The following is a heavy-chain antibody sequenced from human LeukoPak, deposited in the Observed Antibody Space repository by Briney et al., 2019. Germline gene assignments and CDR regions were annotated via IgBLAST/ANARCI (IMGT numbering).Heavy chain of an antibody. CDR2: ISSSGSTI. J-gene: IGHJ5*02. Sequence: GGSLRLSCAASGFTFSIYWMHWVRQAPGKGLEWVSYISSSGSTIYYADSVKGRFTISRDNAKNSLYLQMNSLRAEDTAVYYCAREGRLVGPKVPRFDPWGQGTLVTVSS. CDR3: AREGRLVGPKVPRFDP. V-gene: IGHV3-48*04. CDR1: GFTFSIYW. D-gene: IGHD1-26*01.